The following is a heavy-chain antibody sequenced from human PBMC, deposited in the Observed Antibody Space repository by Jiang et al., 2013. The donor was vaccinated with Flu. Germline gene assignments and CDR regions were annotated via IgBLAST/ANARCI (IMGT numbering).Heavy chain of an antibody. V-gene: IGHV1-8*01. CDR1: GYTFTNYD. CDR3: ARGVDAGVDY. Sequence: SGAEVKKPGASVKVSCKTSGYTFTNYDINWVRQTTGQGLEWMGWMTPNSGNTDYAQKFQGRVTMTRDTSISTAYMELTSLRSEDTAIYYCARGVDAGVDYWGQGTLVTVSS. D-gene: IGHD2-2*01. J-gene: IGHJ4*02. CDR2: MTPNSGNT.